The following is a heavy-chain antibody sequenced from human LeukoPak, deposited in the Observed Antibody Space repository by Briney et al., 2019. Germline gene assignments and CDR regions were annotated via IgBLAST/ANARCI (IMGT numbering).Heavy chain of an antibody. D-gene: IGHD2-2*01. CDR2: ISYDGSNK. CDR3: AREDCSSTSCPP. V-gene: IGHV3-30-3*01. Sequence: GGSLRLSCAASGFTFSSYAMHWVRQAPGKGLEWVAVISYDGSNKYYADSVKGRFTISRDNSKNTLYLQMNSLRAEDTAVYYCAREDCSSTSCPPWGQGTLVTVSS. J-gene: IGHJ5*02. CDR1: GFTFSSYA.